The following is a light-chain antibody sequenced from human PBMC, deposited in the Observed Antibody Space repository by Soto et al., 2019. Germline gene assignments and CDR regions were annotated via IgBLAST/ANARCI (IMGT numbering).Light chain of an antibody. CDR1: QSVLYSSNNKNY. CDR2: WAS. J-gene: IGKJ4*01. V-gene: IGKV4-1*01. Sequence: DIVMTQSPDSLAVSLGERATINCKSSQSVLYSSNNKNYLAWYQQKPGQPPKLLIYWASTRESGVPDRFSGSGSGTDFTLTISSLQAEDVAFYYCHQYYSTLTFGGGTKVEIK. CDR3: HQYYSTLT.